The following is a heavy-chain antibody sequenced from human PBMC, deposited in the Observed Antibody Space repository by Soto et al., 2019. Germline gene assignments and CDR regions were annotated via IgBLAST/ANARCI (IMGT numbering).Heavy chain of an antibody. J-gene: IGHJ5*02. D-gene: IGHD6-13*01. V-gene: IGHV3-21*01. CDR3: ARGSIAEAGRGGWFDP. CDR2: ISSSISYI. Sequence: VSLRLSFAASSFTFSSYNMNWVRQAPGKGLEWVSSISSSISYIYYADSVKGRFTISRDNAKNSLYLQMNSLRAEDTAVYYCARGSIAEAGRGGWFDPWGQGTLVTVSS. CDR1: SFTFSSYN.